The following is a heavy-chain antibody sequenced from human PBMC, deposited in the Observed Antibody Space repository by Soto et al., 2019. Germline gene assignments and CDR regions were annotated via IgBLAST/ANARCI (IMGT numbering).Heavy chain of an antibody. J-gene: IGHJ4*01. D-gene: IGHD3-22*01. CDR3: ARGDCCGYYWAVLYF. CDR2: INHSGST. V-gene: IGHV4-34*01. CDR1: GGSFSGYY. Sequence: PSETLSLTCAVYGGSFSGYYWSWIRQPPGKGLEWIGEINHSGSTNYNPSLKSRVTISVDTSKNQFSLNLSSVTAADTAVYFCARGDCCGYYWAVLYFCGRGSLVT.